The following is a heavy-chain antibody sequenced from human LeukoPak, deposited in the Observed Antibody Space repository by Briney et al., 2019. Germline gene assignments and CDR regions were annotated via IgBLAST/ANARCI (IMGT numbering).Heavy chain of an antibody. D-gene: IGHD3-22*01. Sequence: ASVKVSCKASGGTFSSYAISWVRQAPGQGLEWMGGIIPIFGTANYAQKFQGRVTITADGSTSTAYMELSSLRSEDTAVYYCADTNCDSSGYYWHYWGQGTLVTVSS. CDR3: ADTNCDSSGYYWHY. CDR2: IIPIFGTA. V-gene: IGHV1-69*13. J-gene: IGHJ4*02. CDR1: GGTFSSYA.